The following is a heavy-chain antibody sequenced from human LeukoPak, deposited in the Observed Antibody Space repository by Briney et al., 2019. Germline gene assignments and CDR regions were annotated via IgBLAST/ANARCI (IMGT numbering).Heavy chain of an antibody. Sequence: ASVKVSCMAFGYTFTSNYMHWVRQAPGQGLEWMGWINLKSGGTNSAEKFQVRVTMTRDTTTSTAYMELSRLRFDDTAVYYCARSPDILTGENFDYWGQGTLVTVSS. CDR1: GYTFTSNY. CDR3: ARSPDILTGENFDY. V-gene: IGHV1-2*02. CDR2: INLKSGGT. J-gene: IGHJ4*02. D-gene: IGHD3-9*01.